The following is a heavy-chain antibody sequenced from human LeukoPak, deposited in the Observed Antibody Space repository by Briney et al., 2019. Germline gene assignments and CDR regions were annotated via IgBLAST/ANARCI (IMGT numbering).Heavy chain of an antibody. J-gene: IGHJ4*02. V-gene: IGHV3-30*18. CDR3: AKDLIGGHGDHFDY. CDR2: ITSDGSTI. D-gene: IGHD4-17*01. Sequence: GGSLRLSCEASGFTFRTYATHWVRQAPGKGLEWVAVITSDGSTISYADSVKGRFTISRDNSKNTLYLQMNSLRDEDTAVYYCAKDLIGGHGDHFDYWGQGTRVTVSS. CDR1: GFTFRTYA.